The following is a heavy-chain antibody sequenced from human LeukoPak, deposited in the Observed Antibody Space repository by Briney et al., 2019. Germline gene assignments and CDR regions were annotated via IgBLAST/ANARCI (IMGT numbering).Heavy chain of an antibody. J-gene: IGHJ4*02. CDR2: ISGSGDST. V-gene: IGHV3-23*01. Sequence: GGSLRLSCAASRFTFSSYAMSWVRQAPGKGLEWVSTISGSGDSTYYADSVKGRFTISRDNSENTLFLQINSLRADDAAVYYCATVGGGSPRPYYFDYWGQGALVTVSS. D-gene: IGHD1-26*01. CDR1: RFTFSSYA. CDR3: ATVGGGSPRPYYFDY.